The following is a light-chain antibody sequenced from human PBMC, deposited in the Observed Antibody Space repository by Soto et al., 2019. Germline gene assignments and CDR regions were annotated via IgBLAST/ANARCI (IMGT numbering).Light chain of an antibody. CDR1: RSDVGDYNY. V-gene: IGLV2-8*01. Sequence: QCALTQPPSASGSPGQSVTISCTGTRSDVGDYNYVSWYQQHPGKAPKLLIYEVTKRPSGVPDRFSGSKSANTASLTVSGLQAEDEADYYCSSYAGSDNFEVFGGGTQLTVL. J-gene: IGLJ2*01. CDR3: SSYAGSDNFEV. CDR2: EVT.